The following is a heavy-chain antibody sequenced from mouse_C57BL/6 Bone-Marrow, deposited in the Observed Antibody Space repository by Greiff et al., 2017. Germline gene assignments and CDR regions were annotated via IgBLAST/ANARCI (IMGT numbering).Heavy chain of an antibody. D-gene: IGHD1-1*01. V-gene: IGHV1-82*01. CDR1: GYAFSSSW. J-gene: IGHJ2*01. Sequence: VQLQQSGPELVKPGASVKISCKASGYAFSSSWMNWVKPRPGKGLEWIGRIYPGDGDTNYNGKFKGKATLTADKSSSTAYMQLSSLTSEDSAVYFCARKGVYVPYFDYWGQGTTLTVSS. CDR2: IYPGDGDT. CDR3: ARKGVYVPYFDY.